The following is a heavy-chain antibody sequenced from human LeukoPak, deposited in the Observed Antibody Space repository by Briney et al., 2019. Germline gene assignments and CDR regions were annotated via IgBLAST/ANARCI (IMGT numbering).Heavy chain of an antibody. CDR1: GGTFSSYA. Sequence: ASVKVSCKASGGTFSSYAISWVRQAPGQGLEWMGGIIPIFGTANYAQKFQGRVTITADKSTSIAYMELSSLRSEDTAVYYCARSYNWNDVWEDYWGQGTLVTVSS. CDR2: IIPIFGTA. J-gene: IGHJ4*02. V-gene: IGHV1-69*06. D-gene: IGHD1-1*01. CDR3: ARSYNWNDVWEDY.